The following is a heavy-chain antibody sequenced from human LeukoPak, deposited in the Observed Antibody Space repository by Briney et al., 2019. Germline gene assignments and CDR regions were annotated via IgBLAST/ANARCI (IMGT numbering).Heavy chain of an antibody. CDR3: ARSGYPDAFDI. CDR1: GGSISSGGYS. V-gene: IGHV4-30-2*01. D-gene: IGHD2-15*01. CDR2: IYHSGST. J-gene: IGHJ3*02. Sequence: SETLSLTCAVSGGSISSGGYSWSWIRQPPGKGLEWIGYIYHSGSTYYNPSLKSRVTISVDRSKNQFSLKLSSVTAADTAVYYRARSGYPDAFDIWGQGTMVTVSS.